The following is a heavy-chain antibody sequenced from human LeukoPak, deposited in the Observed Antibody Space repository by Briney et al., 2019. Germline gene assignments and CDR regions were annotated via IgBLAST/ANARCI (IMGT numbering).Heavy chain of an antibody. CDR2: SYYSGST. Sequence: SETLSLTRAVSGGSISSHQWSWIRPPPGLGLEWIGYSYYSGSTNYYTSLRSRVSISVDTSKNQYSLELSSVTAADTAVYYCASSLTSSGWYYFDYWGQGTLVSVSS. V-gene: IGHV4-59*11. D-gene: IGHD6-19*01. J-gene: IGHJ4*02. CDR1: GGSISSHQ. CDR3: ASSLTSSGWYYFDY.